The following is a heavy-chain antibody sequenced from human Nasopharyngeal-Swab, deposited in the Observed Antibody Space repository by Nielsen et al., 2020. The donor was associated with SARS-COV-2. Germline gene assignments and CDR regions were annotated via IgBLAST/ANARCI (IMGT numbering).Heavy chain of an antibody. J-gene: IGHJ4*02. Sequence: KVSCKGSGYRFTSYWIGWVRQMPGKGLEWMGIIYPGDSDTRYSPSFQGQVTISADKSISTAYLQWSSLKASDTAMYYCARFVDTAMADYWGQGTLVTVSS. CDR3: ARFVDTAMADY. CDR2: IYPGDSDT. D-gene: IGHD5-18*01. V-gene: IGHV5-51*01. CDR1: GYRFTSYW.